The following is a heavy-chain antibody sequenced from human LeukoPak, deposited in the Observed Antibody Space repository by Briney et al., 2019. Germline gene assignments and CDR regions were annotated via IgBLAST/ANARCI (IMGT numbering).Heavy chain of an antibody. CDR1: GGSISSGDYY. CDR3: ARRGIMIFAFDV. D-gene: IGHD3-9*01. V-gene: IGHV4-30-4*01. J-gene: IGHJ3*01. CDR2: IYYSGSP. Sequence: PSQTLSLTCTVSGGSISSGDYYWSWIRQPPGKGLEWIGYIYYSGSPYYNPSLKSRVTISVDTSKNQFSLKLSSVTAADTAVYYCARRGIMIFAFDVWGQGATVTVSS.